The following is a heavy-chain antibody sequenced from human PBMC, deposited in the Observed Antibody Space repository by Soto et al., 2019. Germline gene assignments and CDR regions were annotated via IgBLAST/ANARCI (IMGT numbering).Heavy chain of an antibody. D-gene: IGHD6-19*01. Sequence: PSETLSLTCTVSGGSISSSSYYWGWIRQPPGKGLEWIGSIYYSGSTYYNPSLKSRVTISVDTSKNQFSLKLSSVAAADTAVYYCATISGWYPDYFDYWGQGTLVTVSS. CDR2: IYYSGST. CDR3: ATISGWYPDYFDY. J-gene: IGHJ4*02. CDR1: GGSISSSSYY. V-gene: IGHV4-39*01.